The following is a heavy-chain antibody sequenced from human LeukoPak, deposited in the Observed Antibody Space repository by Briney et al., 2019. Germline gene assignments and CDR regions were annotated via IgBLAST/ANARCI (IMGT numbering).Heavy chain of an antibody. J-gene: IGHJ4*02. D-gene: IGHD6-13*01. V-gene: IGHV3-20*04. Sequence: GGSLRLSCAASGFTFDDYGMSWVRQAPGKGLEWVSGINWNGGSTGYADSVKGRFTMSRDNSKNTLYLQMNSLRAEDTAVYYCVRGAYSSSWLNFDYWGQGTLVTVSS. CDR1: GFTFDDYG. CDR3: VRGAYSSSWLNFDY. CDR2: INWNGGST.